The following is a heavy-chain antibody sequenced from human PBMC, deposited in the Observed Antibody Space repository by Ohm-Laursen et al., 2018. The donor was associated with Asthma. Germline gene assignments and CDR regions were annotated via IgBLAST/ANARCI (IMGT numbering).Heavy chain of an antibody. J-gene: IGHJ4*02. CDR2: IYYSGNT. D-gene: IGHD1-26*01. CDR1: GGSISSYY. V-gene: IGHV4-59*06. Sequence: SETLSLTCTVSGGSISSYYWSWIRQHPGKGLEWIGYIYYSGNTFYNPSLKSRVAISVDRSKNQFFLKLNSVTAADTAFYYCARSQGGSYFWVDYWGQGTLVTVSS. CDR3: ARSQGGSYFWVDY.